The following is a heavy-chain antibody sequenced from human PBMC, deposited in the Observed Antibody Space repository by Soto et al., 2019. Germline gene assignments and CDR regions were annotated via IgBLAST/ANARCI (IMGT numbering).Heavy chain of an antibody. D-gene: IGHD2-2*01. CDR3: AKDIVVVPALYGMDV. CDR1: GFTFSSYA. Sequence: GSLRLSCAASGFTFSSYAMSWVRQAPGKGLEWVSGISGSGGSPYYADSVKGRFTISRDNSKNTLYLQMNSLRAEDTAVYYSAKDIVVVPALYGMDVWGQGTTVTVSS. V-gene: IGHV3-23*01. CDR2: ISGSGGSP. J-gene: IGHJ6*02.